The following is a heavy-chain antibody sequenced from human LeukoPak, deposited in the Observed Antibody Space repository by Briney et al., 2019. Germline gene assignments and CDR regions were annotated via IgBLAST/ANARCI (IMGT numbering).Heavy chain of an antibody. CDR1: GFTVSNNY. CDR2: IYSGGST. D-gene: IGHD3-9*01. CDR3: ARDGVLRNFDWLFPYYMDV. Sequence: GGSLRLSCAASGFTVSNNYMTWVRQAPGKGLEWVSLIYSGGSTYYADSVKGRFTISRDNAKNSLYLQMNSLRAEDTAVYYCARDGVLRNFDWLFPYYMDVWGKGTTVTISS. J-gene: IGHJ6*03. V-gene: IGHV3-53*01.